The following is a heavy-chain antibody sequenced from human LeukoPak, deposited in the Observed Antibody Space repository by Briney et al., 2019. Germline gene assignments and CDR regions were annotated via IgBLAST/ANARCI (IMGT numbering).Heavy chain of an antibody. D-gene: IGHD1-26*01. CDR1: GGSFSGYY. J-gene: IGHJ4*02. Sequence: PSETLSLTCAVYGGSFSGYYWSWIRQPPGKGLEWIGEINHSGSTNYNPSLKSRVTISVDTSKNQFSLKLSSVTAADTAVYYCSRALTDPAVGAVPDWGQGTLVTVSS. CDR2: INHSGST. CDR3: SRALTDPAVGAVPD. V-gene: IGHV4-34*01.